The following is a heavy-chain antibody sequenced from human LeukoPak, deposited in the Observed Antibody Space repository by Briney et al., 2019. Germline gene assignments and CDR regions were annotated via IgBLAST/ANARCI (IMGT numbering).Heavy chain of an antibody. CDR3: ARGPRLGYFTNGVCYHYYYYMDV. J-gene: IGHJ6*03. Sequence: KPSETLSLTCAVYGGSFSGYYWSWIRQPPGKGLEWIGEINHSGSTNYNPSLKSRVTISVDTSENQFSLKLSSVTAADTAVYYCARGPRLGYFTNGVCYHYYYYMDVWGKGTTVTVSS. D-gene: IGHD2-8*01. CDR2: INHSGST. V-gene: IGHV4-34*01. CDR1: GGSFSGYY.